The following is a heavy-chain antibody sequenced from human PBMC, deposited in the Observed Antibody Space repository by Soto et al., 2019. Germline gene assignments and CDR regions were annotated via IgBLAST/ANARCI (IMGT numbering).Heavy chain of an antibody. D-gene: IGHD3-10*01. CDR2: ISTSSSAI. V-gene: IGHV3-11*04. CDR1: GFTFTDYY. J-gene: IGHJ4*02. CDR3: AREGRGSGTVFDS. Sequence: PGGSLRLSCAASGFTFTDYYMSWIRQAPGKGLEWVSYISTSSSAIYYADSVKGRFTISRDNAKNSLYLQMNSLRAEDTAVYYCAREGRGSGTVFDSWGQGTQVTLSS.